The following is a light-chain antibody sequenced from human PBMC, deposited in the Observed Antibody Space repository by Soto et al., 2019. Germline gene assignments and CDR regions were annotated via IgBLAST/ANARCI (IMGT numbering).Light chain of an antibody. Sequence: ELGMTQSPATLSLSPGERATLSCRASQSVSSNLAWYQQKPGQAPRLLIYGASTRATGIPARFSGSGSGTEFTLTISSLQSEDFAVYYCQQYNNWPLTFGGGTKVDIK. CDR3: QQYNNWPLT. CDR1: QSVSSN. CDR2: GAS. J-gene: IGKJ4*01. V-gene: IGKV3-15*01.